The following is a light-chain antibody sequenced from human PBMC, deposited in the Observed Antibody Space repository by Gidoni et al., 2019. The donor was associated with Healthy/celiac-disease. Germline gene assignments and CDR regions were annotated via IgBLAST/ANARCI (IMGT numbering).Light chain of an antibody. V-gene: IGKV1-5*03. Sequence: DIPMTQSPSTLSASVGDRVIITCRASQSISSWLAWDQQKPGKAPKLLIYKASSLESGVPSRFSGSGSGTEFTLTISSLQPDDFATYYCQQYNSYSWTFGQGTKVEIK. CDR1: QSISSW. CDR2: KAS. J-gene: IGKJ1*01. CDR3: QQYNSYSWT.